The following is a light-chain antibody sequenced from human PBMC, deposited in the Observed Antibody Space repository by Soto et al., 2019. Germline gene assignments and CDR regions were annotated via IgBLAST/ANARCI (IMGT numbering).Light chain of an antibody. V-gene: IGKV3-20*01. Sequence: EIVLTQSPGTLSLSPGERATLSCRASQSVSSSYLAWYQQKPGQAPRLRIYGASSRATGIPDRFSGSGSGTDFTLTISRLVAGAVAVYFCQQYGSSPGTFGQGTKVEIK. CDR1: QSVSSSY. J-gene: IGKJ1*01. CDR2: GAS. CDR3: QQYGSSPGT.